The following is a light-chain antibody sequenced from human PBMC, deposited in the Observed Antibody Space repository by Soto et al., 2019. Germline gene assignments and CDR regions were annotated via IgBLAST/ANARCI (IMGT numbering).Light chain of an antibody. CDR1: QSVSSSY. V-gene: IGKV3-20*01. CDR2: GAS. CDR3: QQYGSSPWT. Sequence: EIVLTQSPGTLSLSPGERATLSCRASQSVSSSYLAWYQQKPGQAPRLLIYGASSRATGIPDRFSGSGSGKNFTLTISRLAPEDIAVSYCQQYGSSPWTFGQGTKVEIK. J-gene: IGKJ1*01.